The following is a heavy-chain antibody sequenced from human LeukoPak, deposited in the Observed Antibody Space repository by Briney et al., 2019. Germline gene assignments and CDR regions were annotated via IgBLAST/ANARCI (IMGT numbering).Heavy chain of an antibody. V-gene: IGHV3-30-3*01. J-gene: IGHJ4*02. CDR1: RFTFTTFSDYV. CDR2: ISSDGNNK. D-gene: IGHD6-13*01. CDR3: ARIGYSISWSGDY. Sequence: GGSLRLSCAASRFTFTTFSDYVMHWARQAPGKGLEWVALISSDGNNKYYADSVKGRFSISRDNSKNTLYLQMNGLRVEDTAVYYCARIGYSISWSGDYWGQGSLVTVSS.